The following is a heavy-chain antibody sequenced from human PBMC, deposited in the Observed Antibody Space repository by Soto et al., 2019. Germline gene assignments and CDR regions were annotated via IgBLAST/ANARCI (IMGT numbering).Heavy chain of an antibody. Sequence: QVTLKESGPVLVKPTETITLTCTVSGFSLSNARMGVSWIRQPPGTALEWLAHIFSNDEKSYRTSLKSRLTISKDTSKSQVVLTMTNMDPVDTAKYYCARTRTTVTTYYFDYWGQGTLVTVSS. CDR2: IFSNDEK. D-gene: IGHD4-17*01. V-gene: IGHV2-26*01. J-gene: IGHJ4*02. CDR3: ARTRTTVTTYYFDY. CDR1: GFSLSNARMG.